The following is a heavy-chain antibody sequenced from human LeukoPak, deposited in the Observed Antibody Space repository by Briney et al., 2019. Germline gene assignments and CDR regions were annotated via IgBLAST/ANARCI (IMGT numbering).Heavy chain of an antibody. J-gene: IGHJ6*03. V-gene: IGHV1-58*02. CDR3: AASGFGFGELSSYFYYYMDV. CDR2: IVVGSGNT. Sequence: ASVKVSCKASGFTFTRSAMQWVRQARGQRLEWIGWIVVGSGNTKYAQKIQERVTITRDMSTGTAYMELSSLRSEDTAVYYCAASGFGFGELSSYFYYYMDVWGKGTTVTISS. D-gene: IGHD3-10*01. CDR1: GFTFTRSA.